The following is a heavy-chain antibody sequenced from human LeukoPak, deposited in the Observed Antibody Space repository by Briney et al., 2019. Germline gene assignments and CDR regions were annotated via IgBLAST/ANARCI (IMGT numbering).Heavy chain of an antibody. J-gene: IGHJ4*02. D-gene: IGHD3-22*01. CDR3: ARDRSNLYGSGYSYYFDY. V-gene: IGHV3-30*04. CDR1: GFTFSSYA. CDR2: ISYDGSNK. Sequence: GRSLRLSCAASGFTFSSYAMHWVRQAPGKGLEWVTAISYDGSNKYYADSVKGRFTISRDNSKNTLYLQMNSLRAEDTAVYYCARDRSNLYGSGYSYYFDYWGQGTLVTVSS.